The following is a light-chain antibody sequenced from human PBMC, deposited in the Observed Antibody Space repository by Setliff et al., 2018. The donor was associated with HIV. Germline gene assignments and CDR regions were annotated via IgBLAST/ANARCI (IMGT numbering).Light chain of an antibody. CDR1: SSDVGGYNY. J-gene: IGLJ1*01. V-gene: IGLV2-14*03. CDR3: SSYTSSSTPYV. Sequence: QSALTQPASVSGSPGQSITISCTGTSSDVGGYNYVSWYQQHPGKAPKLMLYDVSNRPSGVSNRFSGSKSGNTPSLTISGLQAEDEADYYRSSYTSSSTPYVFGTGTKATVL. CDR2: DVS.